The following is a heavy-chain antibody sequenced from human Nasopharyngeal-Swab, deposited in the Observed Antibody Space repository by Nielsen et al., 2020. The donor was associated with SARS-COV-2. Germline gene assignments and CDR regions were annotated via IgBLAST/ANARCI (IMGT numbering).Heavy chain of an antibody. D-gene: IGHD3-10*01. CDR2: INHSGST. CDR1: GGSFSGSY. Sequence: SETLSLTCAVFGGSFSGSYWSWIRQPPGRGLEWIGEINHSGSTMYIPSLKSRVTISVDTSKNPFSLNLTSVTAADTAMYYCARGPALVIRKTLSSGFDIWGQGTMVTVSS. V-gene: IGHV4-34*01. CDR3: ARGPALVIRKTLSSGFDI. J-gene: IGHJ3*02.